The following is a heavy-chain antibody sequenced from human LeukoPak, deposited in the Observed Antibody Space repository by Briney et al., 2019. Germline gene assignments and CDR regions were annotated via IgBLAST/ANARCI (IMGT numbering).Heavy chain of an antibody. V-gene: IGHV4-4*07. J-gene: IGHJ4*02. CDR2: IYTSGST. Sequence: SETLSLTCTVSGGSISSYYWSWIRQPAGKGLEGIGRIYTSGSTNYNPSLKSRVTMSIDTSKNQFSLKLSSVTAADTAVYYCARDRNYDFWSGYYSFGYWGQGTLVTVSS. D-gene: IGHD3-3*01. CDR3: ARDRNYDFWSGYYSFGY. CDR1: GGSISSYY.